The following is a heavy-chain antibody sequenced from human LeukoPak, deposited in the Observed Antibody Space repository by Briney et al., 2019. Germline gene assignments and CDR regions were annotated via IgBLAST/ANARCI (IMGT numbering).Heavy chain of an antibody. CDR1: GGSISSGGYY. CDR3: ARGSRYYGSGSYGSWFDP. Sequence: PSQTLSLTCTVSGGSISSGGYYWSWIRQHPGKGLEWIGYIYYSGSTYYNPSLKSRVTISVDTSKNQFSLKLSSVTAADTAVYYCARGSRYYGSGSYGSWFDPWGQGTLVTVSS. D-gene: IGHD3-10*01. J-gene: IGHJ5*02. V-gene: IGHV4-31*03. CDR2: IYYSGST.